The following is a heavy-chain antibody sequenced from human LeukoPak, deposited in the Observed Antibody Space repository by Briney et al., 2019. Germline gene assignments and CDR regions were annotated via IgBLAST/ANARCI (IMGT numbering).Heavy chain of an antibody. J-gene: IGHJ4*02. D-gene: IGHD3/OR15-3a*01. CDR3: ARGGTNDFWKDS. V-gene: IGHV3-30*03. CDR1: GFTFSSYG. Sequence: GGSLRLSCAASGFTFSSYGMHWVRQAPGKGLEWVAVISYDGSNKYYADSVKGRFTISRDNSKNTLYLQMNSLRTEDTAVFYCARGGTNDFWKDSWGQGTLVTVSS. CDR2: ISYDGSNK.